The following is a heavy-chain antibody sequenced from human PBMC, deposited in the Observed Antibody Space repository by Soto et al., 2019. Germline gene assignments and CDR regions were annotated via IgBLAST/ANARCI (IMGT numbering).Heavy chain of an antibody. CDR3: ASGGSSWFKPYFDY. D-gene: IGHD6-13*01. CDR2: IKQDGSEK. Sequence: PGGSLRLSCTASGFTFSSYWMSWVRQAPGKGLEWVAKIKQDGSEKYYVDSVKGRFTISRDNAKNSLYLQMDSLRAEDTAVYYCASGGSSWFKPYFDYWGQGALVTVSS. CDR1: GFTFSSYW. J-gene: IGHJ4*02. V-gene: IGHV3-7*01.